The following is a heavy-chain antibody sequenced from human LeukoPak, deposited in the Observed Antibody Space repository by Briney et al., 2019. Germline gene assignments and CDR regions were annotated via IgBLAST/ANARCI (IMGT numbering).Heavy chain of an antibody. CDR3: AKEDLYGSVKWFDP. D-gene: IGHD3-10*01. CDR1: GFTFTIYA. V-gene: IGHV3-23*01. CDR2: ISGSGGST. J-gene: IGHJ5*02. Sequence: GGSLRLSCAASGFTFTIYAMTWVRQAPGKGLEWVSAISGSGGSTYYADSVKGRFTISRDNSKNTLYLQMSSLRAEDTAVYYCAKEDLYGSVKWFDPWGQGTLVTVSS.